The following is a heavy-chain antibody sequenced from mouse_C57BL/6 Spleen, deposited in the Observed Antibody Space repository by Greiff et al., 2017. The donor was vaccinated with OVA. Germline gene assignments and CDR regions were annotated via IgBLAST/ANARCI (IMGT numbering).Heavy chain of an antibody. D-gene: IGHD4-1*01. CDR2: IYPGSGNT. CDR3: ARGTGPYAMDY. J-gene: IGHJ4*01. V-gene: IGHV1-76*01. CDR1: GYTFTDYY. Sequence: QVQLKESGAELVRPGASVKLSCKASGYTFTDYYINWVKQRPGQGLEWIARIYPGSGNTYYNEKFKGKATLTAEKSSSTAYMQLSSLTSEDSAVYFCARGTGPYAMDYWGQGTSVTVSS.